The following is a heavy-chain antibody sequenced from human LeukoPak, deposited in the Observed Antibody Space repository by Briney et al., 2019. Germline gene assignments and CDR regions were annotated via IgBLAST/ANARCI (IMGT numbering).Heavy chain of an antibody. CDR2: MNPNSGNT. CDR3: AKGYYDYVWGSYYFDY. V-gene: IGHV1-8*03. CDR1: GYTFTGYY. Sequence: ASVKVSCKASGYTFTGYYMHWVRQATGQGLEWMGWMNPNSGNTGYAQKFQGRVTITRNTSISTAYMELSSLRAEDTAVYYCAKGYYDYVWGSYYFDYWGQGTLVTVSS. D-gene: IGHD3-16*01. J-gene: IGHJ4*02.